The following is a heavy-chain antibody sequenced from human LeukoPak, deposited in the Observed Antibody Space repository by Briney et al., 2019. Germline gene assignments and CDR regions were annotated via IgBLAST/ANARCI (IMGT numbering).Heavy chain of an antibody. D-gene: IGHD6-19*01. Sequence: GGSLRLSCAASGFTFSSYEMNWVRQAPGKGLEWVSYISSGSTIYDADSVKGRFTISRDNAKNSLYLQMNSLRAEDTAVYYCARERIAVAGAPFTYGGQEPRVTVPS. J-gene: IGHJ4*02. CDR2: ISSGSTI. CDR3: ARERIAVAGAPFTY. V-gene: IGHV3-48*03. CDR1: GFTFSSYE.